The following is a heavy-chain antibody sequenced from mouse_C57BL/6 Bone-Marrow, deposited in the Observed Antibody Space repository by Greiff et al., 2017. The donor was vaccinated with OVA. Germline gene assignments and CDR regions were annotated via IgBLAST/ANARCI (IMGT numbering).Heavy chain of an antibody. D-gene: IGHD1-1*01. CDR3: ARYYYGSRGAMDY. V-gene: IGHV7-3*01. Sequence: EVKLVESGGGLVQPGGSLSLSCAASGFTFTDYYMSWVRQPPGKALEWLGFIRNKANGYTTEYSASVKGRFTISRDNSQSILYLQMNALRAEDSATYYCARYYYGSRGAMDYWGQGTSVTVSS. J-gene: IGHJ4*01. CDR1: GFTFTDYY. CDR2: IRNKANGYTT.